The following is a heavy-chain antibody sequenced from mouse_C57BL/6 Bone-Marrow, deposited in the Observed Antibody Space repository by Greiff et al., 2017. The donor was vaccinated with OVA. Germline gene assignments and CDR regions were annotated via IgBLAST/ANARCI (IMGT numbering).Heavy chain of an antibody. V-gene: IGHV1-81*01. Sequence: QVQLKQSGAELARPGASVKLSCKASGYTFTSYGISWVKQRTGQGLEWIGEIYPRSGNTYYNEKFKGKATLTADKSSSTAYMELRSLTSEDSAVYFCANYYGSSYDAMDYWGQGTSVTVSS. CDR3: ANYYGSSYDAMDY. D-gene: IGHD1-1*01. CDR2: IYPRSGNT. CDR1: GYTFTSYG. J-gene: IGHJ4*01.